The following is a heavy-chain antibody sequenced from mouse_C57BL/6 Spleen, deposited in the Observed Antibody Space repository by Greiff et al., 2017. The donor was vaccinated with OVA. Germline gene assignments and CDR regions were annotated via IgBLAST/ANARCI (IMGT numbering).Heavy chain of an antibody. CDR3: ARPYYSNYENYFDY. CDR2: INPNNGGT. Sequence: EVQLQQSGPELVKPGASVKISCKASGYTFTDYYMNWVKQSHGKSLEWIGDINPNNGGTSYNQKFKGKATLTVDKSSSTAYMELRSLTSEDSAVYYCARPYYSNYENYFDYWGQGTTLTVSS. D-gene: IGHD2-5*01. J-gene: IGHJ2*01. V-gene: IGHV1-26*01. CDR1: GYTFTDYY.